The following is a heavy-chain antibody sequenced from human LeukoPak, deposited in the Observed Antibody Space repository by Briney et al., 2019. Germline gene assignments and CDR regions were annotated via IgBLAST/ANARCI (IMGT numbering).Heavy chain of an antibody. V-gene: IGHV1-24*01. CDR2: FDPEDGET. CDR1: GGTFSYFA. CDR3: ATRIVGATDDAFDI. D-gene: IGHD1-26*01. J-gene: IGHJ3*02. Sequence: ASVKVSCKATGGTFSYFAISWVRQAPGQGLEWMGGFDPEDGETIYAQKFQGRVTMTEDTSTDTAYMELSSLRSEDTAVYYCATRIVGATDDAFDIWGQGTMVTVSS.